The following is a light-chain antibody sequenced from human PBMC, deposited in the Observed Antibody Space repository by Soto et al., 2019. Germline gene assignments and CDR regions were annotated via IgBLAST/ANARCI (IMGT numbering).Light chain of an antibody. CDR3: QHHVNWPLT. J-gene: IGKJ4*01. V-gene: IGKV3-15*01. CDR2: GAS. CDR1: QSVSSY. Sequence: EIVLTQSPGTLSLSPGARATLSCRASQSVSSYLAWYQQKPGQAPRLLMYGASTRATGIPARFSGSGSGTEFTLTISSLQSEDFAVYYCQHHVNWPLTFGGGTKVDIK.